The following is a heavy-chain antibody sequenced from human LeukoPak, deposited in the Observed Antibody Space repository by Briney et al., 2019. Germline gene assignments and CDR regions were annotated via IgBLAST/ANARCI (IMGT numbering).Heavy chain of an antibody. Sequence: GGSLRLSCAASGFTFRSYTIMKWVRQASGKGLEWVSYRGRCGNTIYYAVSVKGRFTISRDNSKNTLYLQMNSLRAEDTAVYYCAGEIAVAGTWKAFDIWGQGTMVTVSS. V-gene: IGHV3-48*01. CDR2: RGRCGNTI. CDR1: GFTFRSYT. CDR3: AGEIAVAGTWKAFDI. D-gene: IGHD6-19*01. J-gene: IGHJ3*02.